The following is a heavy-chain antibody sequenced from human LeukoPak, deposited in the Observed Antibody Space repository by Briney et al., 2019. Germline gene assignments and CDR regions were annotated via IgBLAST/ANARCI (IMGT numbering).Heavy chain of an antibody. D-gene: IGHD6-19*01. J-gene: IGHJ6*03. CDR2: IYTSGST. CDR1: GGSISSYY. V-gene: IGHV4-4*07. CDR3: ARDGYSSGWYINSYYYYYYMDV. Sequence: PSETLSLTCTVSGGSISSYYWSWIRQPAGKGLEWIGRIYTSGSTSYNPSLKSRVTMSVDTSKNQFSLKLSSVTAADTAVYYCARDGYSSGWYINSYYYYYYMDVWGKGTTVTVSS.